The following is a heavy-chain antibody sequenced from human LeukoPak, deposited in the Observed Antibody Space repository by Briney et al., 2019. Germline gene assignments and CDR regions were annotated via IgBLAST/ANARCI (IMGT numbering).Heavy chain of an antibody. Sequence: GGSLRLSCAASGFTFSSYSMNWVRQAPGKGLEWVSSISSSSSYIYYADSVKGRFTISRDNAENSLYLQMNSLRAEDTAVHYCARGIAVAGKGAFDYWGQGTLVTVSS. J-gene: IGHJ4*02. V-gene: IGHV3-21*01. D-gene: IGHD6-19*01. CDR2: ISSSSSYI. CDR1: GFTFSSYS. CDR3: ARGIAVAGKGAFDY.